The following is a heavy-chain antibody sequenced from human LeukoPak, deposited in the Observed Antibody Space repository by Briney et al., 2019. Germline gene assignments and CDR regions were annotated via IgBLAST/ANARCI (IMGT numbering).Heavy chain of an antibody. CDR1: GGSFSGYP. CDR2: INHSGST. CDR3: AGFSGGGRYYYYMDV. J-gene: IGHJ6*03. Sequence: SETLSLTCAVYGGSFSGYPWSWIRQPPGKGLEWIGEINHSGSTNYNPSLKSRVTISVDTSKNQFSLKLGSVTAADTAVYYCAGFSGGGRYYYYMDVWGKGTTVTVSS. D-gene: IGHD2-15*01. V-gene: IGHV4-34*01.